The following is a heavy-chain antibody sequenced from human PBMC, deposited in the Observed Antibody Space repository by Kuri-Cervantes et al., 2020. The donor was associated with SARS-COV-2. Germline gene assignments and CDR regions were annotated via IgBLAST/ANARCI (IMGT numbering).Heavy chain of an antibody. CDR2: ISSSSSYI. V-gene: IGHV3-21*01. CDR1: GFTFSSYS. Sequence: GGSLSLSCAASGFTFSSYSRNWVRQAPGKGLEWISSISSSSSYIYYADSVKRRFTISRDNAKNSLYLQMTSLRAEDTAVYYCARDFLLLAAQDYWGQGTLVTVSS. CDR3: ARDFLLLAAQDY. J-gene: IGHJ4*02. D-gene: IGHD6-13*01.